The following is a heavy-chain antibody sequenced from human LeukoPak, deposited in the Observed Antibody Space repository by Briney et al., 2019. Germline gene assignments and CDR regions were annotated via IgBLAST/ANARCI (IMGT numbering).Heavy chain of an antibody. V-gene: IGHV3-7*01. J-gene: IGHJ4*02. CDR2: IKQDGSEK. CDR3: ARAIGHFDY. CDR1: GFTFSSYW. D-gene: IGHD3-22*01. Sequence: GGSLRLSCAAAGFTFSSYWMSWVRQAPGKGLEWVANIKQDGSEKHYVESVKGRFTISRDNAKNSLYLQMNSLRAEDTAVYYCARAIGHFDYWGQGTLVTVSS.